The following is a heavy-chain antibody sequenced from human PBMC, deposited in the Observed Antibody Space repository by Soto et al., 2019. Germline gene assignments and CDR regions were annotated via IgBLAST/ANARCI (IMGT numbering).Heavy chain of an antibody. V-gene: IGHV4-31*03. CDR2: SYYSGST. CDR3: ARDRGPRDYGSGRSVHYGMDV. CDR1: GGSISSGGYY. J-gene: IGHJ6*02. Sequence: QVQLQESGPGLVKPSQTLSLTCTVSGGSISSGGYYWGWIRQHPGKGLEWIGYSYYSGSTYYNPSLKSRVTISVDTSKNQFSLKLSSVTAADTAVYSCARDRGPRDYGSGRSVHYGMDVWGQGTTVTVSS. D-gene: IGHD3-10*01.